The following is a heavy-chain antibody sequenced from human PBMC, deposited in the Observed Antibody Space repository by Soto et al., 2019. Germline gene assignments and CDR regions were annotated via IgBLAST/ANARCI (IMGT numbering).Heavy chain of an antibody. V-gene: IGHV4-34*01. Sequence: QAQLQQWGAGLLKPSETLSLTCAVSNGSFSGYYGSWIRQPPGRGLEWIGEIAHSGSTNYSPSLKRRVTMSVDTSKNQFSLKVTSVTAADTAVYYCARGLTRAEPWYFGLWGRGTLFTVSS. D-gene: IGHD2-2*01. CDR3: ARGLTRAEPWYFGL. CDR1: NGSFSGYY. CDR2: IAHSGST. J-gene: IGHJ2*01.